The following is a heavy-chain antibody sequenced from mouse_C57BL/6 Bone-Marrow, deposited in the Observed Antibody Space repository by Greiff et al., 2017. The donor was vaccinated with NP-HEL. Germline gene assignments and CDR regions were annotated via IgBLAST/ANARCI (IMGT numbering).Heavy chain of an antibody. J-gene: IGHJ2*01. CDR2: IYPGSGST. CDR3: ARSPFDY. CDR1: GYTFTSYW. V-gene: IGHV1-55*01. Sequence: QVQLQQSGAELVKPGASVKMSCKASGYTFTSYWITWVKQRPGQGLEWIGDIYPGSGSTNYNEKFKSKATLTVDTSSSTSYMQLSSLTSADSAVYYCARSPFDYWGQGTTLTVSS.